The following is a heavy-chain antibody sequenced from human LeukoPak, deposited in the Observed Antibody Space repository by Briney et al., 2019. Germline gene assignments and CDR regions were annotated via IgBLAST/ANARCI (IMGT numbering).Heavy chain of an antibody. V-gene: IGHV1-2*02. CDR2: INPNSGGT. Sequence: GASVKVSCKASGYTFTGYYIHWVRQAPGQGLEWMGWINPNSGGTNYAQKFQGRVTMTRDTSISTAYMELSRLRSDDTAVYYCARDPGAGVVIHYYFDYWGQGTLVTVSS. CDR3: ARDPGAGVVIHYYFDY. J-gene: IGHJ4*02. D-gene: IGHD2-21*01. CDR1: GYTFTGYY.